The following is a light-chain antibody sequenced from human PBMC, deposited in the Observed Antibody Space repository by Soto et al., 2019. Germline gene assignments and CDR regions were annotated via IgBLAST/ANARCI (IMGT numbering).Light chain of an antibody. CDR1: SSDIGGYNY. CDR3: SSYTTISTAV. V-gene: IGLV2-14*03. J-gene: IGLJ2*01. CDR2: DVS. Sequence: QSVLTQPASVSGSPGQSITISCTGTSSDIGGYNYVSWYQQHPGKAPQLMIYDVSNRPSGLSNRFSGSKSGNTASLTISGLQAEDAADYYCSSYTTISTAVFGGGTQLTVL.